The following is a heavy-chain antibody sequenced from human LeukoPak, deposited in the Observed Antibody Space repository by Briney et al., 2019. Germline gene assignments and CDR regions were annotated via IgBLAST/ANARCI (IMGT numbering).Heavy chain of an antibody. J-gene: IGHJ4*02. CDR2: ISSSSSYI. Sequence: GGSLRLSCAASGFTFSSYSMNWVRQAPGKGLEWVSSISSSSSYICYADSVKGRFTISRDNAKNSLYLQMNSLRAEDTAVYYCARLKDGDLTNWGQGTLVTVSS. D-gene: IGHD4-17*01. V-gene: IGHV3-21*01. CDR1: GFTFSSYS. CDR3: ARLKDGDLTN.